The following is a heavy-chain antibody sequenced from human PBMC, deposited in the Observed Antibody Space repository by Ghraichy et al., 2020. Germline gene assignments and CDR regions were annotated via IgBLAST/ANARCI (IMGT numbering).Heavy chain of an antibody. V-gene: IGHV4-34*01. D-gene: IGHD2-2*01. J-gene: IGHJ5*02. CDR3: ARGLGCSSTSYYEDRRDWFDP. Sequence: SETLSLTCAVYGGSFSGYYWSWIRQPPGKGLEWIGEINHSGSTNYNPSLKSRVTISVDTSKNQFSRKLSSVTAAETAVYYCARGLGCSSTSYYEDRRDWFDPWGQGTLVTVSS. CDR1: GGSFSGYY. CDR2: INHSGST.